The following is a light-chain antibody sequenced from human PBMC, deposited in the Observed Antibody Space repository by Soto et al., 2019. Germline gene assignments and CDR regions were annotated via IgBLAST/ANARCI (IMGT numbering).Light chain of an antibody. CDR2: AAS. V-gene: IGKV1-39*01. Sequence: DIQMTQSPSSLSASVGDRVTITCRASQSISSYLNWYQQKQGKAPKXLIYAASSLQSGVPSRFSGSGSGTDFTLTISSLQPEDFATYYCQQSYSTPITFGQGTRLEIK. J-gene: IGKJ5*01. CDR3: QQSYSTPIT. CDR1: QSISSY.